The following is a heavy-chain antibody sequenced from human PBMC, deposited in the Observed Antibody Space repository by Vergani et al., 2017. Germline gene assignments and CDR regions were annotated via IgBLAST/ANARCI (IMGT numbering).Heavy chain of an antibody. CDR1: GFSLSNARMG. D-gene: IGHD3-3*01. CDR2: IFSNDEK. V-gene: IGHV2-26*01. J-gene: IGHJ6*02. Sequence: QVTLQESGPVLVQPTETLTLTFTVSGFSLSNARMGVSWIRQPPGKALEWLAHIFSNDEKSYSTALKSRLTLSKDTSKSQVVLTMTNMDPVDTGTYYCARHKGDFWSGRGAYYGMDVWGQGTTVTVSS. CDR3: ARHKGDFWSGRGAYYGMDV.